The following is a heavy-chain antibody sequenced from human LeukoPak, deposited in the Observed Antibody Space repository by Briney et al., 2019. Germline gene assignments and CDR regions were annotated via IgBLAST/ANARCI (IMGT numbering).Heavy chain of an antibody. Sequence: HPGGSLRLSCAASGLTFNIYDMHSVRQAPGKGLEWVSVISAGGGTKDYADSVKGRFSISRDNSKNTLFLQMNSLRAEDSAIYYCAKDQEGYHRPIDYWGQGTLVTVSS. CDR2: ISAGGGTK. CDR3: AKDQEGYHRPIDY. D-gene: IGHD5-24*01. J-gene: IGHJ4*02. CDR1: GLTFNIYD. V-gene: IGHV3-23*01.